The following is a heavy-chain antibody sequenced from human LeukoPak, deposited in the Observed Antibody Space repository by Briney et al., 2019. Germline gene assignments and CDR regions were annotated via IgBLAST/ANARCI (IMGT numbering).Heavy chain of an antibody. D-gene: IGHD5-12*01. CDR2: IYSGGDT. CDR1: GFTVSSNY. J-gene: IGHJ4*02. Sequence: GGSLRLSCAAFGFTVSSNYMSWVRQAPEKGLEWGSVIYSGGDTYYADSVKGRFTISRDNSKNTLYLQMNTLRAEDTAVYYCARASGYSGYDPFDYWGQGTLVTVSS. CDR3: ARASGYSGYDPFDY. V-gene: IGHV3-53*01.